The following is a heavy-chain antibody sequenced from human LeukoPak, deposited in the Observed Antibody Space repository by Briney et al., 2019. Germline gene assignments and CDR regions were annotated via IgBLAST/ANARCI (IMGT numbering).Heavy chain of an antibody. D-gene: IGHD6-6*01. CDR2: INNDGSYT. CDR3: ARGYGSSRGWY. CDR1: GFTFSSYW. V-gene: IGHV3-74*01. Sequence: GGSLRLSCAASGFTFSSYWMHWVRQAPGKGLVWVSRINNDGSYTSYADSVKGRFTISRDNAKNTLYLQMNSLRAEDTAVYYCARGYGSSRGWYWGQGTLVTVSS. J-gene: IGHJ4*02.